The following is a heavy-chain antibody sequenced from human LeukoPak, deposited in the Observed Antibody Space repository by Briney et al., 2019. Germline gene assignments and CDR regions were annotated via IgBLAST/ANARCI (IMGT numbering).Heavy chain of an antibody. CDR1: GFTFSSYG. CDR2: IWYDGSNK. J-gene: IGHJ4*02. CDR3: ARDLLGRATREYYFDY. V-gene: IGHV3-33*01. Sequence: GGSLRLSCAASGFTFSSYGMHWVRQAPGKGLEWVAVIWYDGSNKYYADSVKGRFTISRDNSKSTLYLQMNSLRAEDTAVYYCARDLLGRATREYYFDYWGQGTLVTVSS. D-gene: IGHD1-26*01.